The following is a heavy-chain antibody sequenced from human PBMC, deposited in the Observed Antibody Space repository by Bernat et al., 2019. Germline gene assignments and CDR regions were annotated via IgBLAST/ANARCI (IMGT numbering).Heavy chain of an antibody. CDR2: ISYDGSNK. J-gene: IGHJ6*02. CDR1: GFTFSSYG. D-gene: IGHD3-10*01. Sequence: QVQLVESGGGVVQPGRSLRLSCAASGFTFSSYGMHWVRQAPGKGLEWVAVISYDGSNKYYADSVKGRFTISRDNSKNTLYLQMNSLRAEDTAVYYCAKDFGSGAGMDVWGQGTTVTVSS. CDR3: AKDFGSGAGMDV. V-gene: IGHV3-30*18.